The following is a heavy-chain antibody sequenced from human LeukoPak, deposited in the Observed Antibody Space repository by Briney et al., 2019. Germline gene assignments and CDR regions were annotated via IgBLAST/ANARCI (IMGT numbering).Heavy chain of an antibody. Sequence: GGSLRLSCAASGFTVSSNYMSWVRQAPGKGLEWVSVLYSDGSTYYADSAKGRFTISRDNSKNTLYLQMSSLRAEDTAVYYCAREGDQWGLAPDYYFDYWGQGTLVTVSS. V-gene: IGHV3-66*02. CDR2: LYSDGST. J-gene: IGHJ4*02. D-gene: IGHD3/OR15-3a*01. CDR3: AREGDQWGLAPDYYFDY. CDR1: GFTVSSNY.